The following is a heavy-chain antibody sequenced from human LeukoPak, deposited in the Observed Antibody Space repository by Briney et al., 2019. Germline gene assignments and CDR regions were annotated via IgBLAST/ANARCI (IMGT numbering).Heavy chain of an antibody. D-gene: IGHD2-2*01. J-gene: IGHJ4*02. Sequence: ASVKVSCKASGYTFTSYAMHWVRQAPGQRLEWMGWINAGNGNTKYSQKFQGRVTITRDTSASTAYMELSSLRSEDTAVYYCAGGYCSSTSCSHYFDYWGQGTLVTVSS. CDR2: INAGNGNT. CDR1: GYTFTSYA. CDR3: AGGYCSSTSCSHYFDY. V-gene: IGHV1-3*01.